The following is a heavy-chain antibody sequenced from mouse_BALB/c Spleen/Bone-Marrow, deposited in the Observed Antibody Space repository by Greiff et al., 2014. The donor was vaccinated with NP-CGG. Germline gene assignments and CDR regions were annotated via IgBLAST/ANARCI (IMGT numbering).Heavy chain of an antibody. CDR2: ISYTGNT. CDR1: GDSITSGY. D-gene: IGHD4-1*01. Sequence: VQLQQPGPSLIKPSQTLSLTCSVTGDSITSGYWNWIRKFPGNELEYMGYISYTGNTYYNPSLKSQISIARDTSKNQYYLQLHSVTTEDTATYFCARSLGRFDYWGQGATLTVSS. V-gene: IGHV3-8*02. CDR3: ARSLGRFDY. J-gene: IGHJ2*01.